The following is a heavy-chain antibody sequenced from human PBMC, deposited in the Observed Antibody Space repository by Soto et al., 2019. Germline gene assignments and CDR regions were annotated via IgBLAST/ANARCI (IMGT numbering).Heavy chain of an antibody. Sequence: QAQLVQSGAEVRKPGASVKVSCKASGYTFYSHSISWVRQAPGQGLEWMGRINADYGNTQNAQKFRGRVTMTTDTSTTTVYMELTNLRSDDTAVYYCARCIQGDYYYGMDVWGQETTVTVSS. CDR1: GYTFYSHS. CDR2: INADYGNT. CDR3: ARCIQGDYYYGMDV. V-gene: IGHV1-18*01. J-gene: IGHJ6*02. D-gene: IGHD5-18*01.